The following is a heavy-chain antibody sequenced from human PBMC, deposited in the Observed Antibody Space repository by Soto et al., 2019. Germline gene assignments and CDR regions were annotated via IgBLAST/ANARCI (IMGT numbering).Heavy chain of an antibody. D-gene: IGHD1-1*01. J-gene: IGHJ3*02. V-gene: IGHV4-34*01. CDR3: ARVERGTVTTVVDALDM. CDR2: MSHSGGT. CDR1: GGSISSGRYY. Sequence: QVQLQQWGAGLLMPSETLSLTCAVYGGSISSGRYYWSWIRQPPGMGLEWIGEMSHSGGTHFNPSLKSRVTISVDTSKNQFSLKMSSVTAADTALYYCARVERGTVTTVVDALDMWGPGAMVTVSS.